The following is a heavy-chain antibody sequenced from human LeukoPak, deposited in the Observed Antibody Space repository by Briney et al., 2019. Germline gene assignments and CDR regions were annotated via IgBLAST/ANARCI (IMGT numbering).Heavy chain of an antibody. D-gene: IGHD1-14*01. CDR1: GGTFSSYA. J-gene: IGHJ3*02. V-gene: IGHV1-69*06. Sequence: ASVKVSCKASGGTFSSYAMSGVRQAPGQGLEWMGGIIPIFGTANYAQKFQGRVTITADKSTRTAYMELSSLRSEDTAVYYCARDHQMTAGEDAFDIWGQGTMVTVSS. CDR2: IIPIFGTA. CDR3: ARDHQMTAGEDAFDI.